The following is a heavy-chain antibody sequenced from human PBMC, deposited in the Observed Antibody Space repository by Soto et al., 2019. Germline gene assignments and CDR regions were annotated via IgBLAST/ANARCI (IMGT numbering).Heavy chain of an antibody. CDR1: GFTFSSYS. V-gene: IGHV3-21*01. CDR2: ISSSSSYI. CDR3: AREYQQQLVSYYYGMDV. Sequence: EVQLVESGGGLVKPGGSLRLSCAASGFTFSSYSMNWVRQAPGKGLEWVSSISSSSSYIYYADSVKGRFTISRDNAKKSLYLQMKSLRAADTAVYYCAREYQQQLVSYYYGMDVWGQGTTVTVSS. D-gene: IGHD6-13*01. J-gene: IGHJ6*02.